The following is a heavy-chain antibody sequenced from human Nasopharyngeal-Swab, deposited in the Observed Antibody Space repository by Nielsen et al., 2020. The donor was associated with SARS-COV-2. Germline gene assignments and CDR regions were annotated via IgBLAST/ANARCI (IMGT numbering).Heavy chain of an antibody. CDR3: ATGAAVAGTPISYYYYYGMDV. CDR1: GYTLTELS. Sequence: VKVSCKVSGYTLTELSMHWVRQAPGKGLEWMGGFDPEDDETIYAQKFQGRVTMTEDTSTDTAYMELSSLRSEDTAVYYCATGAAVAGTPISYYYYYGMDVWGQGTTVTISS. CDR2: FDPEDDET. D-gene: IGHD6-19*01. V-gene: IGHV1-24*01. J-gene: IGHJ6*02.